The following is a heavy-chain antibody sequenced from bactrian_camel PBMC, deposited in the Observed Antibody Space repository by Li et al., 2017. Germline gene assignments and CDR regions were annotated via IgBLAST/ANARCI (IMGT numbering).Heavy chain of an antibody. CDR2: IDKDGST. CDR1: ENAFNPYC. D-gene: IGHD2*01. CDR3: VRNYYTKQGAFGY. J-gene: IGHJ6*01. V-gene: IGHV3S53*01. Sequence: HVQLVESGGGSVQTGGSLRLSCEASENAFNPYCMGWFRQAPGKGREGVAAIDKDGSTTYADSAKGRFAISQDGTKNTVILQMNSLKPEDTAVYYCVRNYYTKQGAFGYWGQGTQVTGS.